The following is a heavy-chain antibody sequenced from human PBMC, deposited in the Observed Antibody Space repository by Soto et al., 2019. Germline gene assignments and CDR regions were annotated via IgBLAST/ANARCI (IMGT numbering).Heavy chain of an antibody. CDR3: ALLLYEDVGSYYSDY. J-gene: IGHJ4*02. CDR2: IYYSGST. D-gene: IGHD1-26*01. CDR1: GGSISSYY. V-gene: IGHV4-59*08. Sequence: SETLSLTCTVSGGSISSYYWSWIRQPPGKGLEWIGYIYYSGSTNYNPSLKSRVTISVDTSKNQFSLKLSSVTAADTAVYYCALLLYEDVGSYYSDYWGQGTLVTVSS.